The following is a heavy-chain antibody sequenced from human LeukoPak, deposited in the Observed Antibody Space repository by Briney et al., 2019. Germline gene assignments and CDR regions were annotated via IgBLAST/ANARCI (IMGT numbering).Heavy chain of an antibody. CDR2: ISGSGGSS. J-gene: IGHJ4*02. Sequence: GGSLRLSCAASGFTFTNYAMNWVRQAPGKGLEWVSGISGSGGSSYHADSVKGRFTISRDNSKNTLYLHMNSLRAEDAAVYYCAKAVAYGHFDYWGQGTLVTVSS. D-gene: IGHD2-21*01. CDR1: GFTFTNYA. CDR3: AKAVAYGHFDY. V-gene: IGHV3-23*01.